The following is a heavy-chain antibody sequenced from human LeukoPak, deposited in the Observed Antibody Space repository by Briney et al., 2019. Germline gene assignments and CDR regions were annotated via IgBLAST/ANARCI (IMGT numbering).Heavy chain of an antibody. CDR2: IYYSGST. D-gene: IGHD3-16*01. CDR3: ARDSRGGGPDFDY. Sequence: SETLSLTCTVSGGSISSSSYYWGWIRQPPGKGLEWIGSIYYSGSTYYNPSLKSRVTISIDASRNQFSLKLSSVTAADTAVYYCARDSRGGGPDFDYWGQGTLVTVSP. CDR1: GGSISSSSYY. J-gene: IGHJ4*02. V-gene: IGHV4-39*07.